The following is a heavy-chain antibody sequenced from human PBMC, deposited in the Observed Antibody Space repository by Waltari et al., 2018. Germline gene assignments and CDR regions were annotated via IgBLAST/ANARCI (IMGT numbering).Heavy chain of an antibody. D-gene: IGHD6-6*01. CDR2: IYTSGST. V-gene: IGHV4-4*07. Sequence: QVQLQESGPGLVKPSETLSLTCTVSGGSISSYYWSWIRQPAGKGLEWIGRIYTSGSTNYNPSLKSRVTMSVDTSKNQFSLKLSSVTAADTAVYYCASIRSIWKSYYYYYYGMDVWGQGTTVTVSS. CDR1: GGSISSYY. CDR3: ASIRSIWKSYYYYYYGMDV. J-gene: IGHJ6*02.